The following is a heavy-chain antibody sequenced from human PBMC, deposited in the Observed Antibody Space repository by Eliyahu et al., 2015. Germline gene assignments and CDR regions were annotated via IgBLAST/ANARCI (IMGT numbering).Heavy chain of an antibody. J-gene: IGHJ3*01. CDR3: ARDQALFDL. CDR2: IWYDGSNK. Sequence: QVQLVESGGGVVQPGRSLXLSCXASGFTFSSYGMHWVRQAPGKGLEWVALIWYDGSNKYYADSVKGRFTISRDNSENMMYLQMNSLRVEDTAVYYCARDQALFDLWGQGTMVTVSS. CDR1: GFTFSSYG. V-gene: IGHV3-33*01.